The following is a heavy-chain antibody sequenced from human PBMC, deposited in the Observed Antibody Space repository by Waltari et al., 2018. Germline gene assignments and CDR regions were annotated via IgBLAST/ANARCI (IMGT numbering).Heavy chain of an antibody. Sequence: EVQLVESGGGLVRPGGSLRLSCAASGFTFSTYAMSWFGQAPGRGLEWVSVISGSGGITNYADSVKGRFTISRDNSKNTLYLQMNSLRAEDTAVYYCAKDSPGDPIDYYYYYMDVWGKGTTVTVSS. D-gene: IGHD4-17*01. CDR3: AKDSPGDPIDYYYYYMDV. CDR1: GFTFSTYA. CDR2: ISGSGGIT. V-gene: IGHV3-23*04. J-gene: IGHJ6*03.